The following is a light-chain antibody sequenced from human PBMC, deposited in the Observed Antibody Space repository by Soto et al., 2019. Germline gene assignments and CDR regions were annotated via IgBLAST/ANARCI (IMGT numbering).Light chain of an antibody. CDR3: QQYYCAPRLT. Sequence: DIVMTQSPDSLAVSLGERATINCKSSQSVFYSSNNKNYLAWYQQKPGQPPKLLIYWASTRESGVPDRFSGSGSWTDFTLTISSLHAEDVAVYYCQQYYCAPRLTFGEGTKVEIK. CDR1: QSVFYSSNNKNY. CDR2: WAS. J-gene: IGKJ4*01. V-gene: IGKV4-1*01.